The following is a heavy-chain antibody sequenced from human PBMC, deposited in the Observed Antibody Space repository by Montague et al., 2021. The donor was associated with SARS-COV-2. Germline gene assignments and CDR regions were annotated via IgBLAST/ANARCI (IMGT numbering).Heavy chain of an antibody. V-gene: IGHV4-34*01. D-gene: IGHD7-27*01. CDR1: GGCIRGHN. CDR3: AKGSHIYETRGLRTGWFDP. J-gene: IGHJ5*02. Sequence: SETLSLTCAMYGGCIRGHNGTWHGQTPVTGPERMGEVIHSGKTSYNPSLQSRLTMSVDTYKKQFSLRLSSVTAADTAVYFCAKGSHIYETRGLRTGWFDPWGQGTLVTVSS. CDR2: VIHSGKT.